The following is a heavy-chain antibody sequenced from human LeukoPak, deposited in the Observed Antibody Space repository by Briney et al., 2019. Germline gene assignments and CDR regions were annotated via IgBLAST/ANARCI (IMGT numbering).Heavy chain of an antibody. CDR3: AKVRSVGATPLDY. J-gene: IGHJ4*02. Sequence: GGSLRLSCAASGFTFSSYGMHWVRQAPGKRLEWVAFIRYDGSNKYYADSVKGRFTISRDNSKNTLYLQMNSLRAEDTAVYYCAKVRSVGATPLDYWGQGTLVTVSS. D-gene: IGHD1-26*01. V-gene: IGHV3-30*02. CDR1: GFTFSSYG. CDR2: IRYDGSNK.